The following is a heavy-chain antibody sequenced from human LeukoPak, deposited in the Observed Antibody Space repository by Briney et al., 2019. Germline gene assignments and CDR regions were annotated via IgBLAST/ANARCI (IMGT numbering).Heavy chain of an antibody. Sequence: GGSLGLSCAASGFTFSSYAMHGVRQAPGKGLEWVAVISYDGSNKYYADSVKGRFTISRDNSKNTLYLQMNSLRAEDTAVYYCARAAEGVVVVRTNWFDPWGQGTLVTVSS. CDR2: ISYDGSNK. D-gene: IGHD2-15*01. CDR3: ARAAEGVVVVRTNWFDP. CDR1: GFTFSSYA. V-gene: IGHV3-30*04. J-gene: IGHJ5*02.